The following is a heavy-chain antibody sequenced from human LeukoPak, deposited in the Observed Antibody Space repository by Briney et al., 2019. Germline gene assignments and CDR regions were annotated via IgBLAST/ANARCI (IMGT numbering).Heavy chain of an antibody. J-gene: IGHJ5*02. CDR3: ARGRDRLAATGNWFDP. V-gene: IGHV1-18*04. CDR2: ISPYNGNT. D-gene: IGHD6-13*01. CDR1: GYTFSSYG. Sequence: ASVKVSCKASGYTFSSYGITWVRQAPGQGLEWMGWISPYNGNTNYAQKVQDSVTMTTDTSTSTAYMELRSLRSDDTAVYYCARGRDRLAATGNWFDPWGQGTLVTVSS.